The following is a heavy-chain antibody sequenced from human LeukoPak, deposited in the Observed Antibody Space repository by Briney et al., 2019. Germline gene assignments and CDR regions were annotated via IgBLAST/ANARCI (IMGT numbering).Heavy chain of an antibody. CDR1: GLTFRSYG. CDR3: ARGDYFGSGTSFIDAFDI. J-gene: IGHJ3*02. Sequence: PGRSLRLSCAASGLTFRSYGMHWVRQAPGKGLEWVANIKQYGSEKYYVDSVKGRFTISRDNAKNSLYLQMNSLRAEDTAVYYCARGDYFGSGTSFIDAFDIWGQGTMVTVS. V-gene: IGHV3-7*01. CDR2: IKQYGSEK. D-gene: IGHD3-10*01.